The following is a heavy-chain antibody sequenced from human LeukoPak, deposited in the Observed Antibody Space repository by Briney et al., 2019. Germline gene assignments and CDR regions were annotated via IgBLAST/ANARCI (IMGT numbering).Heavy chain of an antibody. CDR2: ISGGGGGA. CDR1: GFTFSNYA. V-gene: IGHV3-23*01. D-gene: IGHD3-22*01. CDR3: AKDGGDDSSGYYSDY. J-gene: IGHJ4*02. Sequence: GGSLRLSCAASGFTFSNYAMSWVRQAPGKGLEWVSTISGGGGGAYYADSVKGRFTISRDNSKNTLYLQMNSLRAEDTAVYYCAKDGGDDSSGYYSDYWGQGTLVTVSS.